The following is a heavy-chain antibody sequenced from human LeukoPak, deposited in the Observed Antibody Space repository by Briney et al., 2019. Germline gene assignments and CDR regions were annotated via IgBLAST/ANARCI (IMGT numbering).Heavy chain of an antibody. J-gene: IGHJ6*02. CDR1: GGTFSSYA. V-gene: IGHV1-69*13. CDR2: IIPIFGTA. D-gene: IGHD3-9*01. CDR3: ARGRDYDILTGYSNYYGMDV. Sequence: SVKVSCKASGGTFSSYAISWVRQAPGQGLEWMGGIIPIFGTADYAQKFQGRVTITADESTSTAYMELSSLRSEDTAVYYCARGRDYDILTGYSNYYGMDVWGQGTTVTVSS.